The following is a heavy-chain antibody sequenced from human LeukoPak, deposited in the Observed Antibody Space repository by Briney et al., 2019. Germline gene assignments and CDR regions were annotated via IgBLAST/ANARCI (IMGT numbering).Heavy chain of an antibody. CDR1: EYSFATYW. V-gene: IGHV5-51*01. CDR2: IFPGDSDT. D-gene: IGHD2-15*01. Sequence: GESLKIPCKGSEYSFATYWIGWVRQMPGQGLEWMGIIFPGDSDTRYSPSFQGQVTISADKSISTAYLQWSSLKASDTAIYYCASEYCSGGNCYFDYWGQGTLVTVSS. J-gene: IGHJ4*02. CDR3: ASEYCSGGNCYFDY.